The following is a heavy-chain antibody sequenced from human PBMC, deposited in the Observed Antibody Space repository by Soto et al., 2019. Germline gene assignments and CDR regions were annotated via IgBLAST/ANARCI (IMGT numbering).Heavy chain of an antibody. CDR2: TYYRSKWYN. CDR1: GDSVSSNTAA. CDR3: ARDLGAFDL. D-gene: IGHD7-27*01. Sequence: QVQLQQSGPGLVKPSQTLSLTCAVFGDSVSSNTAAWTWIRQSPSRGLEWLGRTYYRSKWYNDYAVFVKSRITINPDTSRNQFSLQLNSVTPEDTAVYYCARDLGAFDLWGQGTMVTVSS. J-gene: IGHJ3*01. V-gene: IGHV6-1*01.